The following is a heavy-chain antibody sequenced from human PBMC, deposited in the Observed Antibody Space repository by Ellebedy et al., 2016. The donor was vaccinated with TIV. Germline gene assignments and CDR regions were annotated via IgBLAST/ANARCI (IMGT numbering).Heavy chain of an antibody. Sequence: PGGSLRLSCAASGFTFSTYGMHRVRQAPGKGLEWVAVIWYDGSNKYYADSVKGRFTISRDNSKNTLYLQMNSLRAEDTAVYYCARDRGTTMIVSDYWGQGTLVTVSS. J-gene: IGHJ4*02. CDR3: ARDRGTTMIVSDY. V-gene: IGHV3-33*08. CDR1: GFTFSTYG. CDR2: IWYDGSNK. D-gene: IGHD3-22*01.